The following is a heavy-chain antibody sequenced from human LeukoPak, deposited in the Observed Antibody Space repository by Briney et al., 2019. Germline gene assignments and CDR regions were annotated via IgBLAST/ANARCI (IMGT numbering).Heavy chain of an antibody. J-gene: IGHJ4*02. CDR2: IYPGDSDT. CDR1: GYTFTSYD. V-gene: IGHV5-51*01. D-gene: IGHD6-13*01. Sequence: GASVKVSCKASGYTFTSYDINWVRQATGQGLEWMGIIYPGDSDTRYSPSFQGQVTISADKSISTAYLQWSSLKASDTAMYYCARRGSSWNYWGQGTLVTVSS. CDR3: ARRGSSWNY.